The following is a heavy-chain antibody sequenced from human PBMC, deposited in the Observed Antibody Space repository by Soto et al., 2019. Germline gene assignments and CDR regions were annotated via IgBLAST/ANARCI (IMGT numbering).Heavy chain of an antibody. V-gene: IGHV1-69*06. Sequence: GASVKVSCKGSGGTFNAHAISWVRQAPGQGLEWMGGIIPIFGTPNYAQKFQGRLTINADTSTTTAYLELSSLRSDDTAVYFCARVPWNLTLEESVEIWGQGTMVTVSS. J-gene: IGHJ4*01. CDR3: ARVPWNLTLEESVEI. CDR1: GGTFNAHA. CDR2: IIPIFGTP. D-gene: IGHD1-1*01.